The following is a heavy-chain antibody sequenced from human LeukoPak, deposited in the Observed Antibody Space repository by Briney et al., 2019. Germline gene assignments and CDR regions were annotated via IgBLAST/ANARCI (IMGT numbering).Heavy chain of an antibody. CDR1: GGSISSYY. D-gene: IGHD6-13*01. CDR2: IYYSGST. CDR3: ARAGYSSSWYVGEYYFDY. Sequence: SETLSLTCTVSGGSISSYYWSWIRHPPGKGLEWIGYIYYSGSTNSNPSLKSRVSRSVVTSKNQFSLKLSSVTAADTAVYYGARAGYSSSWYVGEYYFDYWGQGTLVTVSS. V-gene: IGHV4-59*08. J-gene: IGHJ4*02.